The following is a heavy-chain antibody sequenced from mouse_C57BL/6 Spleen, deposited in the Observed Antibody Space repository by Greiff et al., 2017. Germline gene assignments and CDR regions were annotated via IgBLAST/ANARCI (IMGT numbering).Heavy chain of an antibody. Sequence: QVQLKESGAELVRPGASVKMSCKASGYTFTSYNMHWVKQTPRQGLEWIGAIYPGNGDTSYNQKFKGKATLTVDKSSSTAYMQLSSLTSEDSAVYFCARGVGTTSWFAYWGQGTLVTVSA. D-gene: IGHD2-3*01. CDR1: GYTFTSYN. CDR2: IYPGNGDT. CDR3: ARGVGTTSWFAY. J-gene: IGHJ3*01. V-gene: IGHV1-12*01.